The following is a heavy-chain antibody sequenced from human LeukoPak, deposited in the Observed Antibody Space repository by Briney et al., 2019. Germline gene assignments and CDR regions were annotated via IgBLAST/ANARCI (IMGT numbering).Heavy chain of an antibody. J-gene: IGHJ6*02. D-gene: IGHD5-18*01. V-gene: IGHV3-30-3*01. CDR2: ISYDGSNK. CDR1: GFTFSSYA. Sequence: GGSLRLSCAASGFTFSSYAMHWVRQAPGKGLEWVAVISYDGSNKYYADSVKGRFTISRDNSKNTLYLQMNSLRAEDTAVYYCAREGYSYGYDWGAYYYYGMDVWGQGTTVTVSS. CDR3: AREGYSYGYDWGAYYYYGMDV.